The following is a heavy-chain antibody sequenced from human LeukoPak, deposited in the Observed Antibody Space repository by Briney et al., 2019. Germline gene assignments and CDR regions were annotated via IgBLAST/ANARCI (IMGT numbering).Heavy chain of an antibody. CDR1: GFTFSDYY. V-gene: IGHV3-11*01. Sequence: PGGSLRLSCAASGFTFSDYYMSWLRQAPGKGLEWVSYISSSGSTIYYADSVKGRFTISRDNAKNSLYLQMNSLRAEDTAVYYCARDSVVPAAMGRAYYYYYYGMDVWGQGTTVTVSS. CDR2: ISSSGSTI. D-gene: IGHD2-2*01. J-gene: IGHJ6*02. CDR3: ARDSVVPAAMGRAYYYYYYGMDV.